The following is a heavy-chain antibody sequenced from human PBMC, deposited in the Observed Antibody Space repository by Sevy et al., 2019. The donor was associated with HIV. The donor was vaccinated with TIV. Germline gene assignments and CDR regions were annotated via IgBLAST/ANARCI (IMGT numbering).Heavy chain of an antibody. CDR2: ISGSGDTT. Sequence: GGSLRLSCAASGFTFSNYAMTWVRQAPEKGLEWVSAISGSGDTTYYGDSVKGRFTIYSDYSKNTRYLQMNSLRAEDTAVYYCARVGGWEVGSLDNWFDPWGQGTLVTVSS. V-gene: IGHV3-23*01. J-gene: IGHJ5*02. CDR1: GFTFSNYA. D-gene: IGHD1-26*01. CDR3: ARVGGWEVGSLDNWFDP.